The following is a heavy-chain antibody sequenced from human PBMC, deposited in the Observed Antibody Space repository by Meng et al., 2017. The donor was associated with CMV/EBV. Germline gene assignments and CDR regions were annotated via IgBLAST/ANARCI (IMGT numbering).Heavy chain of an antibody. Sequence: SVKVSCKASRGTFSSYAISWVRQAPGQGLEWMGGIIPIFGTANYAQKFQGRVTITTDESTSTAYMELSSLRSEDTAVYYCARDRVKAAGQIWATNWFDPWGQGTLVTVSS. J-gene: IGHJ5*02. CDR1: RGTFSSYA. V-gene: IGHV1-69*05. D-gene: IGHD6-13*01. CDR2: IIPIFGTA. CDR3: ARDRVKAAGQIWATNWFDP.